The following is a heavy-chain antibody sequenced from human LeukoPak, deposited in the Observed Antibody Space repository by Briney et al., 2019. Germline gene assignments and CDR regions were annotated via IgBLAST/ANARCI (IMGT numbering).Heavy chain of an antibody. CDR3: ARERWGYSYGYGTYYFDY. D-gene: IGHD5-18*01. Sequence: SETLSLTCTVSGGSISSYYWSWIRQPAGKGLEWIGRIYTSGSTNYNPSLKSRVTMSVDTSKNQFSLKLSSVTAADTAVYYYARERWGYSYGYGTYYFDYWGQGTLVTVSS. CDR1: GGSISSYY. CDR2: IYTSGST. V-gene: IGHV4-4*07. J-gene: IGHJ4*02.